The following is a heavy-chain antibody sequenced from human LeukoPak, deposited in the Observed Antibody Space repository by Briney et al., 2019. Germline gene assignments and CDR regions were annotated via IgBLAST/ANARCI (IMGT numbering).Heavy chain of an antibody. CDR2: IYTSGST. J-gene: IGHJ4*02. D-gene: IGHD7-27*01. Sequence: SETLYLTCTVPGGSISSDSYYWSWIRQPAGEGLEWIGRIYTSGSTNYNPSLKSRVTMLVDTSKNQFSLKLRSVTAADTAVYYCARNRNSADWGYYFDYWGQGTLVTVSS. CDR3: ARNRNSADWGYYFDY. V-gene: IGHV4-61*02. CDR1: GGSISSDSYY.